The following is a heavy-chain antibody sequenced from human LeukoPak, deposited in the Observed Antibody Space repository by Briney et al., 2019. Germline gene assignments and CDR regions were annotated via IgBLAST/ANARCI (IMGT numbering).Heavy chain of an antibody. CDR3: ARDFNYGSGSNYYYYMDV. CDR1: GFTVSSNC. J-gene: IGHJ6*03. Sequence: SGGSLRLSCAASGFTVSSNCMSWVRQAPGKGLEWVSVIYSGGSTYYADSVKGRFTISRDNSKNTLYLQMNSLGAEDTAVYYCARDFNYGSGSNYYYYMDVWGKGTTVTVSS. D-gene: IGHD3-10*01. V-gene: IGHV3-53*01. CDR2: IYSGGST.